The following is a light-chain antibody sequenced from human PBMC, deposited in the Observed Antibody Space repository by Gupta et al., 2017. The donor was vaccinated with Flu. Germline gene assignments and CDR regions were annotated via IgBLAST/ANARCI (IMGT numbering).Light chain of an antibody. CDR1: MYNIGGGSD. V-gene: IGLV1-40*01. CDR2: GAT. CDR3: QSYVSSQRSYV. J-gene: IGLJ1*01. Sequence: QSVLPQPPSVSGAPGQSLPFYHPWRMYNIGGGSDVHWYQQVPGSAPKLLIYGATYRPSGVPDRFSGSKSGSSASLAITWLQAEDEADYYCQSYVSSQRSYVFGSGTKVTAL.